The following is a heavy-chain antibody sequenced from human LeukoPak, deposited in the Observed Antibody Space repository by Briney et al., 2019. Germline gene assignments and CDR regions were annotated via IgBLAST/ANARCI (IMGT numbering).Heavy chain of an antibody. CDR2: ISSNNNYI. Sequence: KPGGSLRLSCAASGFTFSNYNMNWVRQAPGKGLEWVSSISSNNNYIYYADSVKGRFTISRDNAKNSLYLQMNSLRAEDTAVYYCARRSPNYYFDYWGQGTPVTVSS. J-gene: IGHJ4*02. CDR1: GFTFSNYN. V-gene: IGHV3-21*01. CDR3: ARRSPNYYFDY.